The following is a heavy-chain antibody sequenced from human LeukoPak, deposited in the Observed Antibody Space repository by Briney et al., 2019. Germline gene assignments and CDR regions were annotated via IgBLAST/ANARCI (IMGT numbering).Heavy chain of an antibody. CDR2: ITSSSSTI. CDR1: GFTFSSYG. CDR3: AKGKWELRD. V-gene: IGHV3-48*01. Sequence: GGSLRLSCAASGFTFSSYGMNWVRQAPGKGLEWVSYITSSSSTIYYADSVKGRFTISRDNAKNSLYLQMNSLRAEDTAVYYCAKGKWELRDWGQGTLVTVSS. J-gene: IGHJ4*02. D-gene: IGHD1-26*01.